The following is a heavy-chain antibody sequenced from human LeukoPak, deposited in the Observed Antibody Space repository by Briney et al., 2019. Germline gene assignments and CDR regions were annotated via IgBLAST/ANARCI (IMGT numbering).Heavy chain of an antibody. D-gene: IGHD2-2*01. CDR3: ARTLIVVVPAAIGGWFDP. CDR1: GGSISSGGYY. CDR2: IYHSGST. J-gene: IGHJ5*02. Sequence: KPSETLSLTCTVSGGSISSGGYYWSWIRQPPGKGLEWIGYIYHSGSTYYNPSLKSRVTISVDRSKNQFSLKLSSVTAADTAVYYCARTLIVVVPAAIGGWFDPWGQGTLVTVSS. V-gene: IGHV4-30-2*01.